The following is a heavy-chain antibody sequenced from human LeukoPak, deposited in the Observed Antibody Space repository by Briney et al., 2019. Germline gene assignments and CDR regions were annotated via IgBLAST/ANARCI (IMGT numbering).Heavy chain of an antibody. CDR2: ISGRSNNT. CDR3: AKWGDYDVLTGYYVSDF. Sequence: GGSLRLSCAASGFIFSNYAMYWVRQAPGKGLEWVSAISGRSNNTCYADSVKGRFTISRDSSKNTLYLQMNSLRADDTAVYYCAKWGDYDVLTGYYVSDFWGQGTLVTVSS. J-gene: IGHJ4*02. CDR1: GFIFSNYA. D-gene: IGHD3-9*01. V-gene: IGHV3-23*01.